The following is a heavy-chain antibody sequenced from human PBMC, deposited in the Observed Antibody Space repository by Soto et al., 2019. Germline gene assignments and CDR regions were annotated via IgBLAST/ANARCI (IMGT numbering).Heavy chain of an antibody. CDR1: GGSVSNKTYY. D-gene: IGHD4-17*01. Sequence: SETLSLTCSVSGGSVSNKTYYWSWIRHPPGKRLEWIGYVYYSGTTNYNPSLKSRVTISVDLSKNQFSLRLSSVTTADTALYYCARTTAVPNTLRSRYFFDYWGQGTLVTVSS. V-gene: IGHV4-61*01. CDR2: VYYSGTT. J-gene: IGHJ4*02. CDR3: ARTTAVPNTLRSRYFFDY.